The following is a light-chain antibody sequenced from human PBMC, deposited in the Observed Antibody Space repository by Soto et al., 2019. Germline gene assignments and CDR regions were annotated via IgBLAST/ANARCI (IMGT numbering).Light chain of an antibody. J-gene: IGLJ1*01. Sequence: QSALTQPAPVSGSPGQSIAISCTGTSSDVGAYNFVSWYQQHPGKAPKLMIYEVSNRPSGVSSRFSGSKSGNTASLTISGLQPEDEADYYCSSFRSGSTLFGTGTKLTVL. CDR2: EVS. CDR3: SSFRSGSTL. V-gene: IGLV2-14*01. CDR1: SSDVGAYNF.